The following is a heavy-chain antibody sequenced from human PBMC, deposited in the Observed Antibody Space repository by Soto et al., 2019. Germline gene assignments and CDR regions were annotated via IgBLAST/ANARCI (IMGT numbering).Heavy chain of an antibody. D-gene: IGHD1-1*01. J-gene: IGHJ6*02. CDR1: GFTLSSYE. V-gene: IGHV3-48*03. CDR2: ISSSGSRI. Sequence: GGSLRLSCAASGFTLSSYEINWVRQARGKGLGWSSYISSSGSRIYYADSVKGRFTISRDNAKNSLYLQMNSLRVEDPAVYYCATDTAVPSGIGLYHSHHYGMNLWGQGTTVTVSS. CDR3: ATDTAVPSGIGLYHSHHYGMNL.